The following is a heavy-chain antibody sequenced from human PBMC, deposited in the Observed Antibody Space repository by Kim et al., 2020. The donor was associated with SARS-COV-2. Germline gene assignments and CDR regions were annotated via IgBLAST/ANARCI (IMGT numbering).Heavy chain of an antibody. V-gene: IGHV3-53*04. Sequence: YAEAGKGRFAISRHNSKNTLYLQMNSLRAEDTAVYYCARSTVVTRGAFDYWGQGTLVTVSS. D-gene: IGHD4-17*01. CDR3: ARSTVVTRGAFDY. J-gene: IGHJ4*02.